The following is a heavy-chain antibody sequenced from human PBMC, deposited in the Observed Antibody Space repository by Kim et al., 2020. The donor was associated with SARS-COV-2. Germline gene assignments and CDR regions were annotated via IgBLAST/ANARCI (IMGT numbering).Heavy chain of an antibody. V-gene: IGHV1-2*06. J-gene: IGHJ4*02. CDR3: ARDGKFYNVDC. CDR1: GYTFTDYF. Sequence: ASVKVSCKASGYTFTDYFIHWVRRAPGQGLEWMGRIRTDSGDTKFAQEFQGRVTMTMDTSLSTAYMELSSLRSDDTAVYYCARDGKFYNVDCWGQGTLVTVSS. D-gene: IGHD3-10*01. CDR2: IRTDSGDT.